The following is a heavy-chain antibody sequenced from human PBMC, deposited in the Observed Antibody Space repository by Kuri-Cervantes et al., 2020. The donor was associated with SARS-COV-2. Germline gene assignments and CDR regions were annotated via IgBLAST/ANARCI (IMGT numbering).Heavy chain of an antibody. Sequence: GGPLSLPCAPSGFTFSSYSMNWVRQAPGKGLEWVSSISSSSSYIYCADSVKGRFTISRDNAKNSLYLQMNSLRAEDTAVYYCASEDSGSYFRGRGMFDPWGQGTLVTVSS. J-gene: IGHJ5*02. D-gene: IGHD1-26*01. CDR3: ASEDSGSYFRGRGMFDP. V-gene: IGHV3-21*01. CDR1: GFTFSSYS. CDR2: ISSSSSYI.